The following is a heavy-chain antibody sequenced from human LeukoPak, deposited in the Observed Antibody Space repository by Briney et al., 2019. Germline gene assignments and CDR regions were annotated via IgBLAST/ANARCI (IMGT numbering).Heavy chain of an antibody. D-gene: IGHD6-19*01. CDR1: GFTFSSYA. V-gene: IGHV3-30-3*01. CDR2: ISYDGSNK. Sequence: GRSLRLSCAASGFTFSSYAMHWVRQAPGKGLEWVAVISYDGSNKYYADSVKGRFTISRDNSKNTLYLQMNSLRAEDTAVYYCARDGGRIAVAELFDYWGQGTLVTVSS. J-gene: IGHJ4*02. CDR3: ARDGGRIAVAELFDY.